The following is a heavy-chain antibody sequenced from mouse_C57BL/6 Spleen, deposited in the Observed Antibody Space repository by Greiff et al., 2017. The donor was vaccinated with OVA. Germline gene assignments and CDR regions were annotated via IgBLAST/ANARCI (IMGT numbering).Heavy chain of an antibody. Sequence: QVQLQQPGAELVMPGASVKLSCKASGYTFTSYWMHWVKQRPGHGLEWIGEIDPSDSYTNSNQKFKGKSTLTVDKSSSTAYMQLSSLTSEDSAVYYCARGDGSSFYWYFDVWGTGTTVTVSS. CDR2: IDPSDSYT. J-gene: IGHJ1*03. V-gene: IGHV1-69*01. D-gene: IGHD1-1*01. CDR1: GYTFTSYW. CDR3: ARGDGSSFYWYFDV.